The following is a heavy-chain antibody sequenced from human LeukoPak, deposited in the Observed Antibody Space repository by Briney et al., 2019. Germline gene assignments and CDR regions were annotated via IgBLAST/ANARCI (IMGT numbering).Heavy chain of an antibody. D-gene: IGHD6-6*01. CDR2: INPSGGST. CDR3: ARDGQNSSSTANWFDP. J-gene: IGHJ5*02. Sequence: ASVKVSCKASGYTFTSYYMHWVRQAPGQGLEWMGIINPSGGSTSYAQKFQGRVTMTRDMSTSTVYMELSSLRSEDTAVYYCARDGQNSSSTANWFDPWGQGTLVTVSP. V-gene: IGHV1-46*01. CDR1: GYTFTSYY.